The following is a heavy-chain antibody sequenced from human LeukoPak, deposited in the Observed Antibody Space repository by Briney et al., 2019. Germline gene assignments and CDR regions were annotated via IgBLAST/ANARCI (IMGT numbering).Heavy chain of an antibody. D-gene: IGHD6-19*01. CDR1: GFTFSSYA. J-gene: IGHJ6*02. V-gene: IGHV3-30-3*01. CDR2: ISYDGSNT. CDR3: ARDGAGPYYYYGMDV. Sequence: PGRSLRLSCAAFGFTFSSYAMHWVRQAPGKGLEWVAVISYDGSNTYYADSVKGRFTISRDNSKNTLYLQMNSLRAEDTAVYYCARDGAGPYYYYGMDVWGQGTTVTVSS.